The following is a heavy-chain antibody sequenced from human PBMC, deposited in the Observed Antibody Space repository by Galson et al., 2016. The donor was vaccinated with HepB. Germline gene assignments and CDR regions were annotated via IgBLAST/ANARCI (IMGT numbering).Heavy chain of an antibody. J-gene: IGHJ6*02. CDR3: ARDRGTIAVADNYYYYGMDV. Sequence: SETLSLTCTVSGGSISSGSYYWGWIRQPPGKGLEWIGYIYHSGTTYYSPSLKSRVTISVDTSKNQLSLKARSVSGADTAVYYCARDRGTIAVADNYYYYGMDVWGQGTTVTVSS. D-gene: IGHD6-19*01. CDR2: IYHSGTT. V-gene: IGHV4-39*07. CDR1: GGSISSGSYY.